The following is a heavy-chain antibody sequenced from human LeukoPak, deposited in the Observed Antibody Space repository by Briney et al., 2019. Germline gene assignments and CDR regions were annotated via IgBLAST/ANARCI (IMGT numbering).Heavy chain of an antibody. V-gene: IGHV4-59*01. CDR2: IYYSGST. CDR3: ARGRQQPNYYYYYMDV. D-gene: IGHD6-13*01. J-gene: IGHJ6*03. Sequence: SETLSLTCTVSGGSISRYYWSRIRQPPGKGLEWIGYIYYSGSTNYNPSLKSRVTISVDTSKNQFSLKLTSVTAADTAVYYCARGRQQPNYYYYYMDVWGKGTTVTVSS. CDR1: GGSISRYY.